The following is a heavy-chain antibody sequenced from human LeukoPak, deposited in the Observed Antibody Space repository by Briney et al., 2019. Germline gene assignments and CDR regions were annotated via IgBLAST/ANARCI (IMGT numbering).Heavy chain of an antibody. CDR1: GFTFSSYS. V-gene: IGHV3-21*01. Sequence: GGSLRLSCAASGFTFSSYSMNWVRQAPGKGLEWVSSISSSSSYIYYADSVKGRFTISRDNAKNPLYLQMNSLRAEDTAVYYCARDNTGGYSYGRYFDYWGQGTLVAVSS. D-gene: IGHD5-18*01. J-gene: IGHJ4*02. CDR2: ISSSSSYI. CDR3: ARDNTGGYSYGRYFDY.